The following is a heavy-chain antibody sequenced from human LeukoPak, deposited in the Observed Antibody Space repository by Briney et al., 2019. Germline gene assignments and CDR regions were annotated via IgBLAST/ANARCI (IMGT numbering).Heavy chain of an antibody. CDR3: ARDYYDSSGFGAFDI. Sequence: ASVKVSCKASGYTFTSYAMHWVRQAPGQGLEWMGWINPNSGGTNYAQKFQGRVTMTRDTSISTAYMELSRLRSDDTAVYYCARDYYDSSGFGAFDIWGQGTMVTVSS. CDR1: GYTFTSYA. V-gene: IGHV1-2*02. J-gene: IGHJ3*02. D-gene: IGHD3-22*01. CDR2: INPNSGGT.